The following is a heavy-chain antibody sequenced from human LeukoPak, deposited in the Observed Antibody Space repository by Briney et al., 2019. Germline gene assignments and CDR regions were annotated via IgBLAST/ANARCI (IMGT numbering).Heavy chain of an antibody. CDR3: ASIDHHVDTATVTYHYYMDV. V-gene: IGHV4-59*01. CDR2: ISYSGHT. J-gene: IGHJ6*03. CDR1: SGSITNYY. D-gene: IGHD5-18*01. Sequence: SETLSLTCTVSSGSITNYYWSWIRQSPGKGLEWIAYISYSGHTNFNPSLKSRVTISVDMSKNQFSLNLSSVTAADTAVYYCASIDHHVDTATVTYHYYMDVWGKGTTVAVSS.